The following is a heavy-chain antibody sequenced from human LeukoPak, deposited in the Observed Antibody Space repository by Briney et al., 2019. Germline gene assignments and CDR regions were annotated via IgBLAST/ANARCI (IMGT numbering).Heavy chain of an antibody. Sequence: HPGGSLRLSCAASGFTFSSCAMGWVRQASGKGLEWVSAISGNGVSTYYADSVEGRFTISRDNSKNTLYLQMNSLRAEDTAVYYCAKDSGPGYSYGYIDYWGQGTLVTVSS. CDR3: AKDSGPGYSYGYIDY. CDR2: ISGNGVST. D-gene: IGHD5-18*01. CDR1: GFTFSSCA. J-gene: IGHJ4*02. V-gene: IGHV3-23*01.